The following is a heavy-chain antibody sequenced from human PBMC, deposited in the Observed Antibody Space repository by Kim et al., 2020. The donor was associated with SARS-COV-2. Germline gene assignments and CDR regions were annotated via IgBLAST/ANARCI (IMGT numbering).Heavy chain of an antibody. Sequence: ESVKGRFTTSRKHARNSLYLQMNNLRAEDTAVYYCARDTFDGQSGGHFPYWGQGTLVTVSS. J-gene: IGHJ4*02. V-gene: IGHV3-7*03. CDR3: ARDTFDGQSGGHFPY. D-gene: IGHD3-16*01.